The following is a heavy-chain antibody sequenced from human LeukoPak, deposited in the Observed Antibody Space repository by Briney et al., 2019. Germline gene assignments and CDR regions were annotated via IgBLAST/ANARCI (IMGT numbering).Heavy chain of an antibody. CDR1: GFTFDDYA. D-gene: IGHD6-13*01. Sequence: PGRSLRLSCAASGFTFDDYAMHWVRQALGKGLEWVSGISWNSGSIGYADSVKGRFTISRDNAKNSLYLQMNSLRAEDTALYYCAKDPSSSWYYFDYWGQGTLVTVSS. V-gene: IGHV3-9*01. CDR3: AKDPSSSWYYFDY. CDR2: ISWNSGSI. J-gene: IGHJ4*02.